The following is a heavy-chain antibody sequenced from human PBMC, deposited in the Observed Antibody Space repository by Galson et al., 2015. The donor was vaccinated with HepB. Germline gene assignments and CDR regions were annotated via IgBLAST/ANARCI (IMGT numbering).Heavy chain of an antibody. V-gene: IGHV3-48*01. Sequence: SLRLSCAASGFTFSSYTMNWVRQAPGKGLESVSYISSTGTTMYYADSAKGRFTISRDNSKNTLYLQMNGLRAEDTAVYYCAKGSDYYGSGTYYNGALYSDHWGQGTLVTVSS. CDR3: AKGSDYYGSGTYYNGALYSDH. D-gene: IGHD3-10*01. CDR2: ISSTGTTM. CDR1: GFTFSSYT. J-gene: IGHJ4*02.